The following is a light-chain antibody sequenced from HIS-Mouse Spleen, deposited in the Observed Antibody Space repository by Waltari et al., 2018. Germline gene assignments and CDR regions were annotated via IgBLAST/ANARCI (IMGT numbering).Light chain of an antibody. J-gene: IGLJ2*01. CDR3: YSTDSSGNHRV. V-gene: IGLV3-10*01. CDR1: ALPKKY. Sequence: SYELTQPPSVSVSPGQTARITCSGDALPKKYAYWYQQKSGQAPGLVNYEDSKRPSGIPGRFSGSSSGTMATLTISGAQVEDEADYYCYSTDSSGNHRVFGGGTKLTVL. CDR2: EDS.